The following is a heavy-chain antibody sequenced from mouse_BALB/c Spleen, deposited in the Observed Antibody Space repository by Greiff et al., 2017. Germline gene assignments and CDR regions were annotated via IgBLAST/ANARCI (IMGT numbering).Heavy chain of an antibody. CDR3: ARDGGDGYSFDY. V-gene: IGHV5-12-1*01. D-gene: IGHD2-3*01. CDR1: GFAFSSYD. Sequence: EVKLQESGGGLVKPGGSLKLSCAASGFAFSSYDMSWVRQTPEKRLEWVAYISSGGGSTYYPDTVKGRFTISRDNAKNTLYLQMSSLKSEDTAMYYCARDGGDGYSFDYWGQGTTLTVSS. J-gene: IGHJ2*01. CDR2: ISSGGGST.